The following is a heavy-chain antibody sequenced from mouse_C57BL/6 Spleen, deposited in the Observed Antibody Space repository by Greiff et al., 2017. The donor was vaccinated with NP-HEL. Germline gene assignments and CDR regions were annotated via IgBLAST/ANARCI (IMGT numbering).Heavy chain of an antibody. Sequence: QVQLQQPGAELVRPGSSVKLSCKASGYTFTSYWMHWVKQRPIQGLEWIGNIDPSDSETHYNQKFKDKATLTVDKSSSTAYMQLSSLTSEDSAVYYCAREYYGNSGDWGEGTTLTVSA. D-gene: IGHD2-1*01. CDR3: AREYYGNSGD. J-gene: IGHJ2*01. CDR2: IDPSDSET. V-gene: IGHV1-52*01. CDR1: GYTFTSYW.